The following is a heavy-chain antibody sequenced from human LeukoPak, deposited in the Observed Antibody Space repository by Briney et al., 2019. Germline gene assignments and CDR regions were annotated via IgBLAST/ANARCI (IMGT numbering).Heavy chain of an antibody. J-gene: IGHJ4*02. CDR3: TTDHRGSSSWYRISGY. V-gene: IGHV3-15*01. CDR2: IKSKTDGGTT. CDR1: GFTFSNAW. D-gene: IGHD6-13*01. Sequence: PGGSLRLSCAASGFTFSNAWMSWVRQAPGKGLEWVGRIKSKTDGGTTDYAAPVKGRFTISRDDSKNTLYLQMNSLKTEDTAVYYCTTDHRGSSSWYRISGYWGQGTLVTVSS.